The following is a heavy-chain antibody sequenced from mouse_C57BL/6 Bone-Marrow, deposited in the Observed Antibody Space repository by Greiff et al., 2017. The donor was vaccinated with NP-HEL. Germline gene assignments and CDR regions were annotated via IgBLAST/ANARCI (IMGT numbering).Heavy chain of an antibody. V-gene: IGHV5-17*01. CDR2: ISSGSSTI. CDR1: GFTFSDYG. Sequence: EVQRVESGGGLVKPGGSLKLSCAASGFTFSDYGMHWVRQAPEKGLEWVAYISSGSSTIYYADTVKGRFTISRDNAKNTLFLQMTSLRSEDTAMYYCASGRSYGSSQFAYWGQGTLVTVSA. CDR3: ASGRSYGSSQFAY. J-gene: IGHJ3*01. D-gene: IGHD1-1*01.